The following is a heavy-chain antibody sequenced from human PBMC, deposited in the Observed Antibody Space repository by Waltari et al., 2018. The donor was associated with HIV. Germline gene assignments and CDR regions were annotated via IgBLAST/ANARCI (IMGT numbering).Heavy chain of an antibody. V-gene: IGHV3-73*02. CDR1: GFTFSGSA. D-gene: IGHD3-22*01. J-gene: IGHJ4*02. CDR3: TRTYYYDSSGYAGFDY. Sequence: EVQLVESGGGLVQPGGSLKLSCAASGFTFSGSAMHWVRQASGQGLEWVGRIRSKANSYATAYAASVKGRFTISRDDSKNTAYLQMNSLKTEDTAVYYCTRTYYYDSSGYAGFDYWGQGTLVTVSS. CDR2: IRSKANSYAT.